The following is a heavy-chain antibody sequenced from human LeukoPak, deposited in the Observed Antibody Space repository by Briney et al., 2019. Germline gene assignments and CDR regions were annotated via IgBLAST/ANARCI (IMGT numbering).Heavy chain of an antibody. CDR3: AREAYCSSTSCLNFDY. CDR1: GYTFTSYG. CDR2: IGAYNGNT. J-gene: IGHJ4*02. V-gene: IGHV1-18*01. Sequence: GASVKVSCKASGYTFTSYGISWVRQAPGQGLEWMGWIGAYNGNTTYAQKLQGRVTMTTDTSTSTAYMELRSLRSDDTAVYYCAREAYCSSTSCLNFDYWGQGTLVTVSS. D-gene: IGHD2-2*01.